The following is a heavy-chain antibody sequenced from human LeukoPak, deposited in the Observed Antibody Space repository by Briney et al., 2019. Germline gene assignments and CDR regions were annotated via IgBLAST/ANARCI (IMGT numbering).Heavy chain of an antibody. Sequence: SETLSLTCTVSGGSISSYYWSWIRQPPGKGLEWIGYIYTSGSTNYNPSLKSRVTISVDTSKNQFSLKLSSVTAADTAVYYCASSSINHYDKSKNFDYWGQGTLVTVSS. V-gene: IGHV4-4*09. CDR2: IYTSGST. J-gene: IGHJ4*02. D-gene: IGHD3-22*01. CDR1: GGSISSYY. CDR3: ASSSINHYDKSKNFDY.